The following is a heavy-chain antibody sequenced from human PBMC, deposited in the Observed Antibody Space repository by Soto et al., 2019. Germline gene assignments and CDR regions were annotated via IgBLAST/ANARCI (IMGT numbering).Heavy chain of an antibody. V-gene: IGHV3-30-3*01. Sequence: QVQLVESGGGVVQPGRSLRLSCAGFSFSTYNVYWDRQAPGKGLEWVAVVSSDGNNKYYADSVNGRFTISRDNSKTTVDLQMNSLRGEDTGRYYCARAGSTLCQPVACGNSGMEVWGLGTGVTVSS. CDR3: ARAGSTLCQPVACGNSGMEV. CDR1: FSFSTYN. CDR2: VSSDGNNK. D-gene: IGHD2-2*01. J-gene: IGHJ6*02.